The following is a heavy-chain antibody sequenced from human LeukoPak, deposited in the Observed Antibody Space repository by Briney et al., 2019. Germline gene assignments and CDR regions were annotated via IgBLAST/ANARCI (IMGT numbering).Heavy chain of an antibody. D-gene: IGHD2-15*01. V-gene: IGHV4-4*02. J-gene: IGHJ6*03. Sequence: PSGTLSLTCAVSGGSISSSNWWSWVRQPPGKGLEWIGEIYHSGGTNYNPSLKSRVTISVDKSKNQFSLKLSSVTAADTAVYYCARDPRGVVVHMDVWGKGTTVTVSS. CDR2: IYHSGGT. CDR1: GGSISSSNW. CDR3: ARDPRGVVVHMDV.